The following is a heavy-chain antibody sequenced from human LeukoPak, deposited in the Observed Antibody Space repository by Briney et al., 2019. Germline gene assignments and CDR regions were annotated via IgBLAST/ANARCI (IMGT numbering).Heavy chain of an antibody. J-gene: IGHJ6*02. CDR1: GFTFSSYS. CDR3: ARSKRLMTTVTTTWYYGMDV. D-gene: IGHD4-17*01. V-gene: IGHV3-21*01. CDR2: ISSSSSYI. Sequence: PGGSLRLSCAASGFTFSSYSMNWVRQAPGKGLGWVSSISSSSSYIYYADSVKGRFTISRDNAKNSLYLQMNSLRAEDTAVYYCARSKRLMTTVTTTWYYGMDVWGQGTTVTVSS.